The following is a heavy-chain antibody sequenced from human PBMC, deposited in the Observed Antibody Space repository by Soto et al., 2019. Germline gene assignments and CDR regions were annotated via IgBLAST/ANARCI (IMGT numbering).Heavy chain of an antibody. CDR3: AKGGTVGTTAARYIDC. V-gene: IGHV3-30*18. Sequence: QVQLVESGGGVVQPGRSLRLSCTGSGFTFSNYGMHWVRQAPGKGLEWVALIIKDAGNEYYGDSVKGRFTISRDDYKNTVYVQMNSLRVEDTAVYYCAKGGTVGTTAARYIDCWGQGILVTVSS. CDR1: GFTFSNYG. J-gene: IGHJ4*02. CDR2: IIKDAGNE. D-gene: IGHD1-1*01.